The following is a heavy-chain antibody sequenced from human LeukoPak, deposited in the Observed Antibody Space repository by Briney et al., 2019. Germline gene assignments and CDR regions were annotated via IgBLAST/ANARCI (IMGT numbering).Heavy chain of an antibody. J-gene: IGHJ4*02. D-gene: IGHD7-27*01. CDR3: ARALGNSTGDY. CDR2: IKHDGSEE. V-gene: IGHV3-7*04. CDR1: GFTFNIFW. Sequence: PGGSLRLSCAASGFTFNIFWMSWVRQAPGKGLEWVSNIKHDGSEEYYGDSVSGRFTISRDNAKNSLILQMNSLRGEDTAVYYCARALGNSTGDYWGQGTLVTVSS.